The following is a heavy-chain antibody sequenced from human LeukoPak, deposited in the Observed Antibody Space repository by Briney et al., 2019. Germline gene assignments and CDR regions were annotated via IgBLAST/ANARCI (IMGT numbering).Heavy chain of an antibody. Sequence: GGSLRLSCAASGFTVSSNYMSWVRQAPGEGLEGVSVIYSGGSTYYADSVKGRFTISRDTSKNTLYLQMNSLRAEDTAVYYSAVEYSSGRSFDYWGQGTLVTVSS. D-gene: IGHD3-10*01. CDR2: IYSGGST. CDR3: AVEYSSGRSFDY. J-gene: IGHJ4*02. V-gene: IGHV3-66*01. CDR1: GFTVSSNY.